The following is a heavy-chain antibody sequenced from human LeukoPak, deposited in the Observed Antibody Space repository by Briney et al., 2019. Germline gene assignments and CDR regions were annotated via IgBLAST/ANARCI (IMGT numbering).Heavy chain of an antibody. J-gene: IGHJ4*02. V-gene: IGHV4-61*08. D-gene: IGHD2-21*02. CDR3: ARDLRGDSDSDY. Sequence: SETLSLTCSVSGGSISRSDFYWSWIRQPPGKGLEWIGYIYYSGSTNYNPSLKSRVTISVDTSKNQFSLKLSSVTAADTAVYYCARDLRGDSDSDYWGQGTLVTVSS. CDR2: IYYSGST. CDR1: GGSISRSDFY.